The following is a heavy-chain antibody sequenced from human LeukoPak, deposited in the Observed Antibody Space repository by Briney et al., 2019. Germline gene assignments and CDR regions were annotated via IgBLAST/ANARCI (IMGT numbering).Heavy chain of an antibody. CDR2: IDTAGGA. CDR3: ARGGYFGSGPMDV. D-gene: IGHD3-10*01. Sequence: PGGSLRLSCAASGFTFSSYDMHWVRQAAGKGLEWVAGIDTAGGAYSPGSVRGRFTISRENAKNSFFLQMNSLRAGDTAVYYCARGGYFGSGPMDVWGQGTTVTVSS. J-gene: IGHJ6*02. V-gene: IGHV3-13*01. CDR1: GFTFSSYD.